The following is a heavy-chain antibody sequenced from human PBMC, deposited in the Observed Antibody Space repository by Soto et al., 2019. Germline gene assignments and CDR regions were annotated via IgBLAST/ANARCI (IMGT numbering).Heavy chain of an antibody. D-gene: IGHD3-3*01. J-gene: IGHJ4*02. CDR3: ARVRGYDFWSGYYYFDY. V-gene: IGHV1-8*01. Sequence: ASVKVSCKASGYTFTSYDINWVRQATGQGLEWMGWMNPNSGNTGYAQKFQGRVTMTRNTSISTAYMELSSLRSEDTAVYYCARVRGYDFWSGYYYFDYWGQGTLVTVSS. CDR2: MNPNSGNT. CDR1: GYTFTSYD.